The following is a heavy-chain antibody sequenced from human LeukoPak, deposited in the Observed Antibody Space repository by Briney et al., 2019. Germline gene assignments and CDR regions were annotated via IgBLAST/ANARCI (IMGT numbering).Heavy chain of an antibody. CDR3: ARADGSGSHYREGINY. CDR1: GFTFSSYG. V-gene: IGHV3-33*01. Sequence: GGSLRLSCAASGFTFSSYGMHWVRQAPGKGLEWVAVIWYDGSNQYYADSVKGRFTISRDNSNNTLYLQMNSLRAEDTAVYYCARADGSGSHYREGINYWGQGTLVTVSS. J-gene: IGHJ4*02. D-gene: IGHD3-10*01. CDR2: IWYDGSNQ.